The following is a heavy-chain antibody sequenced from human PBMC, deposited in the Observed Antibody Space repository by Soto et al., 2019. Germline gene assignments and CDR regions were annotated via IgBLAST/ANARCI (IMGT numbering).Heavy chain of an antibody. D-gene: IGHD1-26*01. Sequence: GASVKVSCKASGGTFSSYAISWVRQAPGQGLEWMGGIIPIFGTANYAQKSQGRVTITADESTSTAYMELSSLRSEDTAVYYCARGGYSGYYYHYHYDAMDVWGPGTMVTVSS. CDR3: ARGGYSGYYYHYHYDAMDV. CDR1: GGTFSSYA. CDR2: IIPIFGTA. J-gene: IGHJ6*02. V-gene: IGHV1-69*13.